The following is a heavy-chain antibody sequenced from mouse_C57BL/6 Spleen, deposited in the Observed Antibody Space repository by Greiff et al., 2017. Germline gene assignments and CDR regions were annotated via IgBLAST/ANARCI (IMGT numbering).Heavy chain of an antibody. CDR2: IDPSDSYT. Sequence: QVKLQQSGAELVMPGASVKLSCKASGYTFTSYWMHWVKQRPGQGLEWIGEIDPSDSYTKYNQKFKGKSTLTVYKSSSTAYLKLSSLTSEDSAVYYCAREEYGYEDYAMAYWGQGTSVTVSS. V-gene: IGHV1-69*01. D-gene: IGHD2-2*01. CDR3: AREEYGYEDYAMAY. J-gene: IGHJ4*01. CDR1: GYTFTSYW.